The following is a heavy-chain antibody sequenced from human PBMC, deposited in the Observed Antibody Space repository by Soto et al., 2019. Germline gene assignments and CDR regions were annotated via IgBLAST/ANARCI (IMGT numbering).Heavy chain of an antibody. D-gene: IGHD6-6*01. Sequence: EVQLAESGGGLAQPGGSLRLSCAASGFTLRGYAMDWVRQAPGKGLEYVSGISSNGVGTYYANSVKGRFTISRDNSKNTVYLQMGSLRTEGMAVYYCARRARPDFYYMDVWGKGTTVTVSS. CDR3: ARRARPDFYYMDV. CDR1: GFTLRGYA. V-gene: IGHV3-64*01. J-gene: IGHJ6*03. CDR2: ISSNGVGT.